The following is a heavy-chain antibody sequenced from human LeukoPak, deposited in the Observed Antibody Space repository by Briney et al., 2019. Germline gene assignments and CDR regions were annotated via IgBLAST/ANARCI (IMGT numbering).Heavy chain of an antibody. V-gene: IGHV3-11*04. CDR1: GFIFSDYY. CDR2: ISHSGTTI. D-gene: IGHD5-18*01. Sequence: PGGSLRLSCAVSGFIFSDYYMSWIRQAPGKGLEWVSYISHSGTTIYYADSVKGRFTISRDNAKNSLYLQMNSLRADDTAVYYCASGDGGYSYGKIDYWGQGTLVTVSS. CDR3: ASGDGGYSYGKIDY. J-gene: IGHJ4*02.